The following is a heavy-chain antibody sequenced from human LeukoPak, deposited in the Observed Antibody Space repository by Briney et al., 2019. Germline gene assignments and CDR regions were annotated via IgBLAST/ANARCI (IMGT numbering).Heavy chain of an antibody. J-gene: IGHJ6*02. CDR3: ARHSNPRVRGVIITTNYYNMDV. V-gene: IGHV4-59*08. Sequence: PSETLSLTCTVSGGSISSYYWSWIRQPPGKGLEWIGYIYYSGSTNYNPSLKSRVTISVDTPKNQFSLKLSSGTAADTAVYDCARHSNPRVRGVIITTNYYNMDVWGQGTTVTVSS. D-gene: IGHD3-10*01. CDR2: IYYSGST. CDR1: GGSISSYY.